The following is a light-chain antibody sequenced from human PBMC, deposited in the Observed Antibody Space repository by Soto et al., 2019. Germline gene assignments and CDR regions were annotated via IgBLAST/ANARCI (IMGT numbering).Light chain of an antibody. V-gene: IGKV3-20*01. CDR3: QQYGSSLVVT. CDR1: QSVSSNY. CDR2: GAS. Sequence: EIVLTQSPGTLSLSPGESATLSCRASQSVSSNYLAWYQQKPGQAPRLLIYGASNRATGIPDRFSGSGSGTDFTLTVSRLEPEDFAVYYCQQYGSSLVVTFGQGTKVEIK. J-gene: IGKJ1*01.